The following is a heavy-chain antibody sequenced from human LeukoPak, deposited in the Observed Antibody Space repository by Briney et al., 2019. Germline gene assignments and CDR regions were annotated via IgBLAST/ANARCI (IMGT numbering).Heavy chain of an antibody. D-gene: IGHD3-22*01. J-gene: IGHJ5*02. Sequence: GASVKVSCKASGYTFTNYGISWVRQAPGQGLEWMGWISAYNGNTNYAQKLQGRVTMTTDTSTSTAYMELRSLRSDDTAVYYCARRDRYYYDSSGSNNWFDPWGQGTLVTVSS. CDR3: ARRDRYYYDSSGSNNWFDP. CDR2: ISAYNGNT. V-gene: IGHV1-18*01. CDR1: GYTFTNYG.